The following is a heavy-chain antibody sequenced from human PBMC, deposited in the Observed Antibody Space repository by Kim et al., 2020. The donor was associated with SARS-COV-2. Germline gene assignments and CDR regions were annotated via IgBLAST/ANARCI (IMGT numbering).Heavy chain of an antibody. Sequence: PALKSRVTISVDTSKNQFSLKLSSVTAAATAVYYCARGGSNYLFQYYFDYWGQGTLVTVSS. CDR3: ARGGSNYLFQYYFDY. D-gene: IGHD4-4*01. V-gene: IGHV4-34*01. J-gene: IGHJ4*02.